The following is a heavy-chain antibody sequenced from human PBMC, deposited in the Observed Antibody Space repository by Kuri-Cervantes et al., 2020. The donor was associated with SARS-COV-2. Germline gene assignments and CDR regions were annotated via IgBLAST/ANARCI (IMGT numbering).Heavy chain of an antibody. CDR1: GFTFSSYA. CDR2: ISYDGSNK. V-gene: IGHV3-30-3*01. D-gene: IGHD5-24*01. Sequence: GGSLRLSCAASGFTFSSYAIHWVRQAPGKGLEWVAVISYDGSNKYYADSVKGRFTISRDNSENTLYLQMNSLRAEDTAVYYCARGWDAFDIWGQGTMVTVSS. CDR3: ARGWDAFDI. J-gene: IGHJ3*02.